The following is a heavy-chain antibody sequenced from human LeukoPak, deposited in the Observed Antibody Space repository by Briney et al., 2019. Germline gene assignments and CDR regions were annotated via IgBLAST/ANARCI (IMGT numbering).Heavy chain of an antibody. J-gene: IGHJ4*02. CDR1: GYTLTELS. CDR2: FDPEDGET. D-gene: IGHD2-2*01. CDR3: ATSIVVVPAVTRYDY. Sequence: ASVKVSCKVSGYTLTELSMHWVRQAPGKGLEWMGGFDPEDGETIYAQKFQGRVTMTEDTSTDTAYMELSSLRSEDTAVYYCATSIVVVPAVTRYDYWGQGTLVTVSS. V-gene: IGHV1-24*01.